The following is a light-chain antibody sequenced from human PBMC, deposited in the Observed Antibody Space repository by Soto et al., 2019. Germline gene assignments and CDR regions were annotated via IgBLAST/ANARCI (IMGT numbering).Light chain of an antibody. CDR2: AND. J-gene: IGLJ2*01. V-gene: IGLV1-44*01. Sequence: QLVLTQPPSASGTPGQRVTISCSGSSSNIGSNTVNWYRQYPGTAPKVLVYANDQRPSGVPARFSGSKSGTSAALAISGLQAEDEADYYCAAWDDSLSGPAFGGGTKLTVL. CDR3: AAWDDSLSGPA. CDR1: SSNIGSNT.